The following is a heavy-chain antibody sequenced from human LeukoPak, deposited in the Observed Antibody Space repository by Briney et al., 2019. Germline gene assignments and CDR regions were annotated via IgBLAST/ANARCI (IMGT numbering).Heavy chain of an antibody. CDR2: IYYSGST. CDR3: ARLKYSSSSISAYYYYMDV. Sequence: SETLSLTCTVSGGSISSGGYYWGWIRQPPGKGLEWIGSIYYSGSTYYNPSLKSRVTISVDTSKNQFSLKLSSVTAADTAVYYCARLKYSSSSISAYYYYMDVWGKGTTVTVSS. CDR1: GGSISSGGYY. D-gene: IGHD6-6*01. V-gene: IGHV4-39*01. J-gene: IGHJ6*03.